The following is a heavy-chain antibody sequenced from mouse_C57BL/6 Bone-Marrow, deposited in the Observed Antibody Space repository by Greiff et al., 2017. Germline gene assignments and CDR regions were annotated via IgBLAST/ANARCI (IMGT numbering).Heavy chain of an antibody. CDR1: GYTFTSYW. J-gene: IGHJ2*01. D-gene: IGHD1-1*01. Sequence: QVLLQQPGTELVKPGASVKLSCKASGYTFTSYWMHWVKQTPGQGLEWIGNINPSNGGTNYNEKFKSKATLTVDKSSSTAYMQLSSLTSEDSAVYYCARGDYYASYYFDYWGQGTTLTVSS. CDR3: ARGDYYASYYFDY. V-gene: IGHV1-53*01. CDR2: INPSNGGT.